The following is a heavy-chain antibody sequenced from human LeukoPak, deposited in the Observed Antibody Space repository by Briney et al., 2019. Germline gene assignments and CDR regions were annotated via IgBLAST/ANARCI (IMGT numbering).Heavy chain of an antibody. J-gene: IGHJ4*02. D-gene: IGHD3-22*01. CDR3: ARETRTKSGYYDSSGAFDY. V-gene: IGHV1-2*02. Sequence: GASVKVSCKASGYTFTGYYMYWVRQAPGQGLDWMGWINPNSGGTNYAQKFQGRVTMTRDTSISTAYMELSRLRSGDTAVYYCARETRTKSGYYDSSGAFDYWGQGTLVTVSS. CDR1: GYTFTGYY. CDR2: INPNSGGT.